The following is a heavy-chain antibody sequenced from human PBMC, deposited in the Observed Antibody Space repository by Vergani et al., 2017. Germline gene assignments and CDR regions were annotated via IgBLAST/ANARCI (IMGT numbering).Heavy chain of an antibody. CDR2: IYTSGST. Sequence: QVQLQESGPGLVKPSQTLSLTCTVSGGSISSGSYYWSWIRQPAGKGLEWIGRIYTSGSTNYNPSLKSRVTISVDTSKNQFSLKLSSVTAAETAVYYCARVQRGVTPDYWGQGTLVTVSS. CDR3: ARVQRGVTPDY. D-gene: IGHD3-10*01. CDR1: GGSISSGSYY. J-gene: IGHJ4*02. V-gene: IGHV4-61*02.